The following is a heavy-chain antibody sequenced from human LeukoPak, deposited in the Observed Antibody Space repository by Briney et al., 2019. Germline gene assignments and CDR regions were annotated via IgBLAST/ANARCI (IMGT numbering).Heavy chain of an antibody. V-gene: IGHV4-31*03. D-gene: IGHD5-24*01. J-gene: IGHJ4*02. CDR1: GGSISSGGYY. CDR3: ARAGRDGYNLGY. CDR2: IYYSGST. Sequence: SETLSLTCTVSGGSISSGGYYWSWIRQHPGKGLEWIGYIYYSGSTYYNPSLKSRVAISVDTSKNHFSLKLSSVTAADTAVYYRARAGRDGYNLGYWGQGTLVTVSS.